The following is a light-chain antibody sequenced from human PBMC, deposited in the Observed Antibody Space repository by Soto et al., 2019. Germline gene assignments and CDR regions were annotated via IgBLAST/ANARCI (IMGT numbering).Light chain of an antibody. CDR3: QQYKSYPWT. J-gene: IGKJ1*01. CDR2: KAS. Sequence: DIQMTHSPSTLSASVGDRVTITCRASQSISSWLAWYQQKPGKAPKXLIYKASSLESGVPSRFRGSGSGTELTITISSLKPDDFETYYCQQYKSYPWTFGQGTKVDIK. CDR1: QSISSW. V-gene: IGKV1-5*03.